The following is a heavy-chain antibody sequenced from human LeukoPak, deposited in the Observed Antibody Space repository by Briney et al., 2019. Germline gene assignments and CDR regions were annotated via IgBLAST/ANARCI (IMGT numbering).Heavy chain of an antibody. V-gene: IGHV3-30*02. Sequence: GGSLRLSCAASGFTFSSYGMHWVRQAPGKGLEWVAFIRYDGSNKYYADSVKGRFAISRDNSKNTLYLQMNSLRAEDTAVYYCAKDRWDCSGGSCPLDYWGQGTLVTVSS. CDR1: GFTFSSYG. J-gene: IGHJ4*02. D-gene: IGHD2-15*01. CDR2: IRYDGSNK. CDR3: AKDRWDCSGGSCPLDY.